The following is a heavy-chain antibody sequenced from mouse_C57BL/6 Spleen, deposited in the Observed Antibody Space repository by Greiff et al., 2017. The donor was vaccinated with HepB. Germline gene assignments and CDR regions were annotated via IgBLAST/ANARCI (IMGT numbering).Heavy chain of an antibody. J-gene: IGHJ4*01. D-gene: IGHD1-2*01. V-gene: IGHV3-6*01. CDR1: GYSITSGYY. CDR3: ARALLRAMDY. Sequence: EVQLVESGPGLVKPSQSLSLTCSVTGYSITSGYYWNWIRQFPGNKLEWMGYISYDGSNNYNPSLKNRISITRDTSKNQFFLKLNSVTTEDTATYYCARALLRAMDYWGQGTSVTVSS. CDR2: ISYDGSN.